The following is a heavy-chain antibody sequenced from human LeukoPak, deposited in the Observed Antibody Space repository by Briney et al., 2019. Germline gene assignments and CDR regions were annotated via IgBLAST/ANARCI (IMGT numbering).Heavy chain of an antibody. CDR2: ISSSSSTI. CDR3: ARLDDAFDV. CDR1: GFSFSSYS. V-gene: IGHV3-48*01. D-gene: IGHD3-9*01. Sequence: PGGSLRLTXAASGFSFSSYSMNWVRQAPGKGLEWVSYISSSSSTIYYADSVTGRFTISRDNAKNSLYLQMNSLRAEDTAVYYCARLDDAFDVWGQGTMVTVSS. J-gene: IGHJ3*01.